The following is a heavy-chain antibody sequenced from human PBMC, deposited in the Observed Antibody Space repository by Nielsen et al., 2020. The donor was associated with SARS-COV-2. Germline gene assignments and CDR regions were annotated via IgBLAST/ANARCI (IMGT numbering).Heavy chain of an antibody. CDR2: IIPIFGAP. CDR3: ATVHRAEMATTHPGY. J-gene: IGHJ4*02. CDR1: GGSFSSYG. V-gene: IGHV1-69*13. Sequence: SVKVSCKASGGSFSSYGISWVRQAPGQGLEWMGGIIPIFGAPNYAQKFQGRVTITADDFTSTAYMELSSLRSEDTAVYYCATVHRAEMATTHPGYWGQGTLVTVSS. D-gene: IGHD5-24*01.